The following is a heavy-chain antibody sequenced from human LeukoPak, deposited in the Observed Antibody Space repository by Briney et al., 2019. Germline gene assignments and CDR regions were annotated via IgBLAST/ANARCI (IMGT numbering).Heavy chain of an antibody. CDR3: AEGNYQVQYFDY. Sequence: AGGSLRLSCAASGFTFSSYGMHWVRQAPGKGLEWVAFIRYDGSNKYYADSVKGRFTISRDNSKNTLYLQMNSLRAEDTAVYYCAEGNYQVQYFDYWGQGTLVTVSS. CDR2: IRYDGSNK. CDR1: GFTFSSYG. V-gene: IGHV3-30*02. D-gene: IGHD1-7*01. J-gene: IGHJ4*02.